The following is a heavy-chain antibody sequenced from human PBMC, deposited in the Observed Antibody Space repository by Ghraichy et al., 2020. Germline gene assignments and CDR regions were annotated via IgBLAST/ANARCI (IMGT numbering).Heavy chain of an antibody. Sequence: SETLSLTCAVYGGSFSGYYWSWIRQPPGKGLEWIGEINHSGSTNYNPSLKSRVTISVDTSKNQFSLKLSSVTAADTAVYYCARGQGTVWGSYRPGACFDYWGQGTLVTVSS. V-gene: IGHV4-34*01. CDR2: INHSGST. J-gene: IGHJ4*02. D-gene: IGHD3-16*02. CDR1: GGSFSGYY. CDR3: ARGQGTVWGSYRPGACFDY.